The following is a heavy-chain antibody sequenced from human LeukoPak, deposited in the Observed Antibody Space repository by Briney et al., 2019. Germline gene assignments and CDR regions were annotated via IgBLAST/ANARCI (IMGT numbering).Heavy chain of an antibody. CDR1: GFTFSKYW. J-gene: IGHJ6*01. D-gene: IGHD6-19*01. V-gene: IGHV3-74*01. CDR3: STKQWLARPPVS. CDR2: INTDGTVT. Sequence: GGSLRLSCAASGFTFSKYWMLWVRQAPGKGLESVSRINTDGTVTTYADSVKGRFTVSRDNADTTMFLQMNSLRAEGPDGYYFSTKQWLARPPVSWGQGTPVTVSS.